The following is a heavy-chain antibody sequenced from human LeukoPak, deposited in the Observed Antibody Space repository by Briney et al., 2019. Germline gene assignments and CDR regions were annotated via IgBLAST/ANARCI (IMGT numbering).Heavy chain of an antibody. CDR1: GYTFTGYY. Sequence: ASVKVSCKASGYTFTGYYTHWVRQAPGQGLEWMGWINPNSGGTNYAQKFQGRVTMTRDTSISTAYMELSRLRSDDTAVYYCARALRYFDWFPKGYWGQGTLVTVSS. CDR3: ARALRYFDWFPKGY. J-gene: IGHJ4*02. V-gene: IGHV1-2*02. D-gene: IGHD3-9*01. CDR2: INPNSGGT.